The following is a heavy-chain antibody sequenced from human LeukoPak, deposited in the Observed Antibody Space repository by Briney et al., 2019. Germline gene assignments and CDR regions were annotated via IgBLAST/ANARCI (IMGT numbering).Heavy chain of an antibody. CDR2: INNNGDSP. CDR3: ARRRDSSGWYFDS. J-gene: IGHJ4*02. Sequence: GGSLRLSCAASGFTFSSNYMSWVRQAPGKGLEWVSGINNNGDSPYYADSVKGRFTISRDNSNNTLYLQMNSLRAEDTAIYYCARRRDSSGWYFDSWGQGTLVAVSS. CDR1: GFTFSSNY. D-gene: IGHD6-19*01. V-gene: IGHV3-53*01.